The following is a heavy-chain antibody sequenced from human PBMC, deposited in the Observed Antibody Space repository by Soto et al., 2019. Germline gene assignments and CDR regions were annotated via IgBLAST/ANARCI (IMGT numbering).Heavy chain of an antibody. V-gene: IGHV4-31*03. D-gene: IGHD3-10*01. CDR3: ARESITMVRGVTSLWFDP. J-gene: IGHJ5*02. CDR1: GGSISSGGYY. Sequence: SETLSLTCTVSGGSISSGGYYWSWIRQHPGKGLEWIGYIYYSGSTYYNPSLKSRVTISVDTSKNQFSLKLSSVTAADTAVYYCARESITMVRGVTSLWFDPWGQGTLVTSPQ. CDR2: IYYSGST.